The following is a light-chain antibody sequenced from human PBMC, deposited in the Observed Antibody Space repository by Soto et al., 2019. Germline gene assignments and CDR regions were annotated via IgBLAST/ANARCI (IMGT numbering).Light chain of an antibody. CDR2: GAS. Sequence: ELVLTQSPATLSVSPGERATLSCRASQTVLNNLAWYQQKPGQAPRLLIYGASTRATAIPARFSGSGSGTELAITISSLQPEDGEVYDCQQYNNWPITFGQGTRLEIK. CDR3: QQYNNWPIT. V-gene: IGKV3-15*01. J-gene: IGKJ5*01. CDR1: QTVLNN.